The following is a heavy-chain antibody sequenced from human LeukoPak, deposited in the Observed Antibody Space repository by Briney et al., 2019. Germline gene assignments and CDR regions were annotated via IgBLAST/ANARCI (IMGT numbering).Heavy chain of an antibody. J-gene: IGHJ3*02. Sequence: PGGSLRLSCAASGFTFSDYYMSWIRQAPGKGQEWVSYISSSSSYTNYADSVKGRFTISRDNAKNSLYLQMNSLRAEDAAIYYCARTQCPGASCYSDAFDIWGQATMVTVSS. CDR2: ISSSSSYT. CDR1: GFTFSDYY. V-gene: IGHV3-11*03. D-gene: IGHD2-15*01. CDR3: ARTQCPGASCYSDAFDI.